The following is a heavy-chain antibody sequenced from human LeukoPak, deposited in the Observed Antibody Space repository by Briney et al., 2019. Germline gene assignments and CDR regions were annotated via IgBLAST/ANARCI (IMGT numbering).Heavy chain of an antibody. CDR1: GGSISTSNYY. CDR3: ARDSGETGFWSGSYFDY. V-gene: IGHV4-39*07. J-gene: IGHJ4*02. D-gene: IGHD3-3*01. Sequence: SETLSLTCTVSGGSISTSNYYWGWIRQPPGKGLEWIGNIFYSGSTYYSPSLRSRVTISLDTSRNQFSLKLNSVTAADTAVYYCARDSGETGFWSGSYFDYWGQGTLVTVSS. CDR2: IFYSGST.